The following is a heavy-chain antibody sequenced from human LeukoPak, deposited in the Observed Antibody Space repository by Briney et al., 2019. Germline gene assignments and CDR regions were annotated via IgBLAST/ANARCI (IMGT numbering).Heavy chain of an antibody. CDR3: AEHAITMIGGV. CDR2: ISSSGSTI. V-gene: IGHV3-48*03. CDR1: GFIFSSYE. Sequence: GGALRLSCAASGFIFSSYEMNWVRQAPGKGLEWVSYISSSGSTIYYADSVKGRFTSSRDNAKNTLYLQMTSLRAEDKDVYDGAEHAITMIGGVWGQGTTVTISS. J-gene: IGHJ6*02. D-gene: IGHD3-10*02.